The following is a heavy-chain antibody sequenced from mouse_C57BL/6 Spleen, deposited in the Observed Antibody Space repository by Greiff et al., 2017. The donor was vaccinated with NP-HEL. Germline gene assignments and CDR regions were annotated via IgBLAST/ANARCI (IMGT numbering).Heavy chain of an antibody. CDR3: ARRAAQAPWFAY. J-gene: IGHJ3*01. CDR1: GYTFTRYW. D-gene: IGHD3-2*02. Sequence: VQLLQSGAELVKPGASVKLSCKASGYTFTRYWMHWVKQRPGQGLEWIGQIYPGGGYTNYNEKFKGKATLTADKSSRTAYMQLSSLTCEDSAVYAGARRAAQAPWFAYWGQGTLVTVSA. CDR2: IYPGGGYT. V-gene: IGHV1-80*01.